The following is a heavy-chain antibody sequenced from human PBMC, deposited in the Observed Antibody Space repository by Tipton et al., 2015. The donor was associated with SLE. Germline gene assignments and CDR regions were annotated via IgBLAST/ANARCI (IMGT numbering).Heavy chain of an antibody. CDR1: GASINSNY. Sequence: LRLSCTVSGASINSNYWTWIRQPPGKGLEWIGYLYTSGTTKYNPSLQSRVTISVDTPKNQFSLKLNSVTAADTAVYYCARVDYFYGMDVWGRGTTVTVSS. J-gene: IGHJ6*02. CDR2: LYTSGTT. V-gene: IGHV4-4*08. CDR3: ARVDYFYGMDV.